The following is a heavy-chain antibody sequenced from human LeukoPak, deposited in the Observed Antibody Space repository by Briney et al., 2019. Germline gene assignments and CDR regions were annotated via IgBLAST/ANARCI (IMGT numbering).Heavy chain of an antibody. J-gene: IGHJ4*02. D-gene: IGHD2-2*01. CDR1: GYTFTDYY. Sequence: ASVKVSCKASGYTFTDYYMHWVRQAPGQGLEWMGWINANDGDSNYAQKFQGRVTINRDTSISTAHMEVSRLRSDDTAVYYCARANFLYCSSSTCLFDYWGQGTLVTVSS. V-gene: IGHV1-2*02. CDR2: INANDGDS. CDR3: ARANFLYCSSSTCLFDY.